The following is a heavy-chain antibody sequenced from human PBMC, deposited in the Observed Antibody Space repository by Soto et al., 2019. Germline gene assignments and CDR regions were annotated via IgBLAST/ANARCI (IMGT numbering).Heavy chain of an antibody. D-gene: IGHD1-26*01. CDR1: GFTFRTYW. CDR2: INLDGSDK. CDR3: ARRGRYGGGDTYVDS. Sequence: EVQLVESGGGLVQPGGSLRLSCAASGFTFRTYWINWVPQAPGKGLEWVANINLDGSDKYYVDSVKGRFTISRDNAKNSVYLQMNSLRVEDTAVYYCARRGRYGGGDTYVDSWGQGPLVTVSS. J-gene: IGHJ4*02. V-gene: IGHV3-7*05.